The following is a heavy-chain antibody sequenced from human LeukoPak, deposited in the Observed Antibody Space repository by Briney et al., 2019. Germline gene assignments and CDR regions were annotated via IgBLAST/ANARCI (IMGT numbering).Heavy chain of an antibody. CDR2: IIPIFGTA. Sequence: SVKVSCKASGGTFSSYAISWVRQAPGQGLEWMGGIIPIFGTANYAQKFQGRVTITADESTSTACMELSSLRSEDTAVYYCARAEYGLELRYNWFDPWGQGTLVTVSS. D-gene: IGHD1-7*01. CDR3: ARAEYGLELRYNWFDP. V-gene: IGHV1-69*13. J-gene: IGHJ5*02. CDR1: GGTFSSYA.